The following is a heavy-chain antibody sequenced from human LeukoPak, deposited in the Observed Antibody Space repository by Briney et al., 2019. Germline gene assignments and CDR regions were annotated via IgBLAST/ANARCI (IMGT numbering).Heavy chain of an antibody. CDR3: ASLYDIVGTSVDY. CDR1: GYTFTNYY. CDR2: IDPNTGGT. Sequence: ASVKVSCKTSGYTFTNYYIHWVRQAPGQGLEWMGRIDPNTGGTKSAKNFQGRVTMTRDTSISTAYMALSGLRSDDTAVYYCASLYDIVGTSVDYWGQGTLVTVSS. D-gene: IGHD3-9*01. V-gene: IGHV1-2*06. J-gene: IGHJ4*02.